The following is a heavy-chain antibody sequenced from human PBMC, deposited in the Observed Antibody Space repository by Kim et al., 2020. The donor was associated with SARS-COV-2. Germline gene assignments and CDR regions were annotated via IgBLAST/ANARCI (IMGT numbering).Heavy chain of an antibody. Sequence: WGSLRLSCAASGFTFSVSAMHWVRQASGQGLEWVGLIRGKARGFATAYAASVKGRFTISRDDSKNTAYLQMNSVKTEDTAVYYCTNGRDNAFDIWGLGT. V-gene: IGHV3-73*01. J-gene: IGHJ3*02. CDR2: IRGKARGFAT. CDR3: TNGRDNAFDI. CDR1: GFTFSVSA. D-gene: IGHD2-15*01.